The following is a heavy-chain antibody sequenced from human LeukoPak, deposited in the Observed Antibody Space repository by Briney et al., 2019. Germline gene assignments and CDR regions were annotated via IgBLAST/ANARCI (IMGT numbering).Heavy chain of an antibody. V-gene: IGHV4-34*01. CDR2: IYRSGTT. J-gene: IGHJ4*02. CDR3: ARRSPYSTGWSSYFDY. CDR1: GGSFSGYY. Sequence: SETLSLTCAVYGGSFSGYYWGWIRQPPGKGLEWIGEIYRSGTTNYKPSLKSRVTISLDKSRNHFSLKLTSVTAADSAVYYCARRSPYSTGWSSYFDYWGQGALVTVSS. D-gene: IGHD6-19*01.